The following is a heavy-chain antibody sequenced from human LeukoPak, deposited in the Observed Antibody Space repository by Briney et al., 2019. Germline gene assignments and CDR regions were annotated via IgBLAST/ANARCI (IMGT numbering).Heavy chain of an antibody. CDR1: GFTFSSYA. J-gene: IGHJ4*02. CDR3: AREAFYDYVWGSYPRLFDS. V-gene: IGHV3-21*01. Sequence: GGSLRLSCEASGFTFSSYAMSWVRQAPGKGLEWVSSITSSSSYIYYADSVKGRFTISRDNAKNSLYLQMNSLRAEDTAVYYCAREAFYDYVWGSYPRLFDSWGQGTLVTVSS. D-gene: IGHD3-16*02. CDR2: ITSSSSYI.